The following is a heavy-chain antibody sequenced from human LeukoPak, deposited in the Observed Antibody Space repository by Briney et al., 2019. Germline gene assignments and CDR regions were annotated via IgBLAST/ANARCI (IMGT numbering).Heavy chain of an antibody. CDR2: IYYSGST. V-gene: IGHV4-34*01. Sequence: SETLSLTCAVYGGSFSGYYWSWIRQPPGKGLEWIGSIYYSGSTYYNPSLKSRVTISVDTSKNQFSLKLSSVTAADTAVYYCARGLPAATIGQYCSGGSCYFDYWGQGTLVTVSS. CDR3: ARGLPAATIGQYCSGGSCYFDY. D-gene: IGHD2-15*01. CDR1: GGSFSGYY. J-gene: IGHJ4*02.